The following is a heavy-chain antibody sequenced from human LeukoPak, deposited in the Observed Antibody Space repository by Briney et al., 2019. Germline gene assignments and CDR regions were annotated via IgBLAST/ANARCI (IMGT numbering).Heavy chain of an antibody. CDR3: AREKATTYDN. J-gene: IGHJ4*02. D-gene: IGHD1-26*01. V-gene: IGHV1-2*02. CDR1: GYTFSGYY. CDR2: VNPNRGGT. Sequence: GSVKVSCKASGYTFSGYYLHWVRQAPGQGLELMGWVNPNRGGTNYAQKFQGRVIMTWDTSINTAYMDLSRLNSDDTAIYYCAREKATTYDNWGQGTLLTVSS.